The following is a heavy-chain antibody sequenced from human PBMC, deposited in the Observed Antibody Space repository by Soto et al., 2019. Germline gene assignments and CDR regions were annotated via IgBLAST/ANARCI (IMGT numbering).Heavy chain of an antibody. CDR2: IKPDGSEK. J-gene: IGHJ4*02. CDR3: ATAMTMLMPKNY. D-gene: IGHD2-2*01. V-gene: IGHV3-7*03. Sequence: PGGSLRLSCTASGFTFSTYWMTWVRQAPGKGLGWVANIKPDGSEKYYVDSVKGRFTISRDNAMNSLYLQMNSLRAEDTAVYYCATAMTMLMPKNYWGLGTLVTVSS. CDR1: GFTFSTYW.